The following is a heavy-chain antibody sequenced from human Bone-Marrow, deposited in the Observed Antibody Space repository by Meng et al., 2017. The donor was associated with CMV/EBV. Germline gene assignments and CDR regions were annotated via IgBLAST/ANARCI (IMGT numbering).Heavy chain of an antibody. CDR3: AAGFTYVFFPY. CDR1: GYSLTGLS. V-gene: IGHV1-24*01. D-gene: IGHD5-18*01. CDR2: FDPEDGET. J-gene: IGHJ4*02. Sequence: ASVKVSCKVSGYSLTGLSRHWVRQAPGKGLEWMGGFDPEDGETIYAQKFQGRVTMAVDTSTDTAYMQLSRLTSEDTAIYYCAAGFTYVFFPYWGQGSLVTVSS.